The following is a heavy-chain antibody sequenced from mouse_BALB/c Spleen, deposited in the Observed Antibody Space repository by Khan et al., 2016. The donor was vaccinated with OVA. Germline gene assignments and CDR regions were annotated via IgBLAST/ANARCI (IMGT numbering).Heavy chain of an antibody. V-gene: IGHV1-20*02. CDR3: TRIDRSDFDY. CDR2: INPHIGET. CDR1: GYSFTGYF. J-gene: IGHJ2*01. Sequence: VPLQASGPELVRPGASVKISCKASGYSFTGYFMNWVMQSHGKSLEWIGRINPHIGETFYNQRFKDKATLTVDESSSTAHMELRSLASEDSAVYYCTRIDRSDFDYWGQGKTLTVSS. D-gene: IGHD1-1*01.